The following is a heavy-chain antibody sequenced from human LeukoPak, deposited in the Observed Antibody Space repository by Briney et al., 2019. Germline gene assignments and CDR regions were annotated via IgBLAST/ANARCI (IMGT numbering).Heavy chain of an antibody. J-gene: IGHJ3*02. CDR3: ARETRALYFDWLLSGGDVFVI. D-gene: IGHD3-9*01. V-gene: IGHV1-69*01. CDR1: GGTFTSYA. Sequence: SVKVSCTASGGTFTSYAISRGRQAPGPGLEWMGGFIPIFGTANYAQKFQGRVTITAHESTSTASMELSSLRSGDTAVYYCARETRALYFDWLLSGGDVFVIWGQGTMVTVSS. CDR2: FIPIFGTA.